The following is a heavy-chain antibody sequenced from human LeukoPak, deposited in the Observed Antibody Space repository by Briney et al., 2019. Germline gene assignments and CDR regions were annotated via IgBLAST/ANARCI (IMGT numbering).Heavy chain of an antibody. CDR3: VSLGYSSSSVRY. CDR2: ISYDGGNK. V-gene: IGHV3-30*04. CDR1: GFTFSSSA. Sequence: GGSLRLSCAASGFTFSSSAMHWVCQAPGKGLEWVAIISYDGGNKYYADSVKGRFTISRDNSKNTLYLQMNSLRAEDTAVYFCVSLGYSSSSVRYWGQGTLVTVSS. J-gene: IGHJ4*02. D-gene: IGHD6-6*01.